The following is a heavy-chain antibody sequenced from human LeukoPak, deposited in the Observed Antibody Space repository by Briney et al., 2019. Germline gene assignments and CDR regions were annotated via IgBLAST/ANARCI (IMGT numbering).Heavy chain of an antibody. CDR2: IHYSGGIT. Sequence: SETLSLTCTVSGGSISRYYWSWIWQPPGKGLEWIGYIHYSGGITYYNPSLKSRVTISVDTSKNQFSLSLSSVTAADTAVYYCARITFVVEGYGMGVWGQGTTVTVSS. D-gene: IGHD2-21*01. CDR1: GGSISRYY. CDR3: ARITFVVEGYGMGV. J-gene: IGHJ6*02. V-gene: IGHV4-59*08.